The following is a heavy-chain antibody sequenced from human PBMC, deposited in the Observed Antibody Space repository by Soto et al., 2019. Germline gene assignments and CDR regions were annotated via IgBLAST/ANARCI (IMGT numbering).Heavy chain of an antibody. Sequence: PSETLSLTCTVSGGSFNTGGYYLRWVRQRPEKGLEWIGYVYDSGHTYYNPSLKSRPAISLDTSQSQFSLNMSSVTAADTALYFCARMPFIAFEYWGQGTMLTLSS. CDR2: VYDSGHT. V-gene: IGHV4-31*03. CDR3: ARMPFIAFEY. D-gene: IGHD6-13*01. CDR1: GGSFNTGGYY. J-gene: IGHJ4*02.